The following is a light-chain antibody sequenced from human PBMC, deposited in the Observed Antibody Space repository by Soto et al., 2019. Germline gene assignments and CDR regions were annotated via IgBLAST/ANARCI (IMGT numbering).Light chain of an antibody. CDR1: SSDVGGYNY. CDR3: SSYTSSSPYVV. CDR2: DVS. V-gene: IGLV2-14*01. J-gene: IGLJ2*01. Sequence: QSALTQPASGSGSPGQSITISCTGTSSDVGGYNYVSWYQQHPGKAPKLMIYDVSNRPSGVSNRFSGSKSGNTASLTISGLQAEDEADYYCSSYTSSSPYVVFGGGTQLTV.